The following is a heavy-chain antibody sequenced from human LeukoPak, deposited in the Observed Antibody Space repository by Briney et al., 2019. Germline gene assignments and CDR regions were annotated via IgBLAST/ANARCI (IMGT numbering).Heavy chain of an antibody. CDR2: ISWNSGSI. V-gene: IGHV3-9*01. Sequence: GGSLRLSCAASGFTFDDYAMHWARQAPGKGLEWVSGISWNSGSIGYADSVKGRFTISRDNAKNSLYLQMNSLRAEDTALYYCAKDIVSTSSNWFDPWGQGTLVTVSS. D-gene: IGHD2-2*01. J-gene: IGHJ5*02. CDR1: GFTFDDYA. CDR3: AKDIVSTSSNWFDP.